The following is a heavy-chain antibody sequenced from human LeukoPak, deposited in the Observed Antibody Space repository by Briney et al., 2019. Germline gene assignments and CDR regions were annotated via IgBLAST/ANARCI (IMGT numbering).Heavy chain of an antibody. Sequence: EPGGSLRLSCAASGFTFSSYGMHWVRQAPGKGLEWVAVIWYDGSNKYYADSVKGRFTISRDNSKNTLYLQMNSLRAEDTAVYYCARDRRKHIVVVPAAVDYWGQGTLVTVSS. D-gene: IGHD2-2*01. CDR2: IWYDGSNK. CDR1: GFTFSSYG. CDR3: ARDRRKHIVVVPAAVDY. J-gene: IGHJ4*02. V-gene: IGHV3-33*01.